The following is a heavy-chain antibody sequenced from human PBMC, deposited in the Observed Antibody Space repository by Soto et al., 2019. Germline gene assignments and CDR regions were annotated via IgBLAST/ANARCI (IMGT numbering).Heavy chain of an antibody. V-gene: IGHV3-48*02. CDR3: ARDGYKTCDS. CDR2: ITTTSDAT. D-gene: IGHD1-1*01. Sequence: GSLRLSCVASGFTFTTYGMSWVRQAPGKGLEWISFITTTSDATYYAASVKGRFTISRDNAKNSVSLQMNGLRDGDTAVYYCARDGYKTCDSWGQGTLVTVSS. CDR1: GFTFTTYG. J-gene: IGHJ4*02.